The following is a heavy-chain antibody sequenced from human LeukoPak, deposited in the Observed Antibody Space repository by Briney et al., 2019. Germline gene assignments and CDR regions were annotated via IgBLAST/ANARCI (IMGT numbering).Heavy chain of an antibody. J-gene: IGHJ4*02. V-gene: IGHV4-31*03. CDR2: IYYSGTT. D-gene: IGHD7-27*01. CDR3: ARGSTGDKSNN. CDR1: GGSISRGGYY. Sequence: PSETLSLTCTVSGGSISRGGYYWSWTRHLPGKGLEWMGNIYYSGTTSYTPSLKSRLTISLDASENQFSLKLSSVTAADTAVYYCARGSTGDKSNNWGQGTLVTVSS.